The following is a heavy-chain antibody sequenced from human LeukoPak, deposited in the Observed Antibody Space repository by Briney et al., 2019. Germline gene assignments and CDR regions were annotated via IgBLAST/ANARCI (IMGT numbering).Heavy chain of an antibody. V-gene: IGHV4-61*02. CDR3: ARDFGGYSGYDLTLDY. Sequence: SQTLSLTCTVSGGSISSGSYYWSWIRQPAGKGLEWIGRIYTSGSTNYNPSLKSRVTISVDTSKNQFSLKLSSVTAADTAVYYCARDFGGYSGYDLTLDYWGQGTLVTVSS. CDR2: IYTSGST. D-gene: IGHD5-12*01. J-gene: IGHJ4*02. CDR1: GGSISSGSYY.